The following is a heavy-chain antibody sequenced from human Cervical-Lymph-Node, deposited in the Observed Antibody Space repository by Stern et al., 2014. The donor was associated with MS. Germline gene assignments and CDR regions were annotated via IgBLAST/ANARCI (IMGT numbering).Heavy chain of an antibody. Sequence: EVQLVESGGGLVQPGGSLRLSCAASGFIFSNYAMSWVRQAPGKGLEWVSGISGSGGSTYYADSGKGRFTISRDNSKNTLCLQMNSLRAEDTAVYYCAKGDHCSTTSCYLNWFDPWGQGTLVTVS. CDR2: ISGSGGST. D-gene: IGHD2-2*01. V-gene: IGHV3-23*04. CDR1: GFIFSNYA. CDR3: AKGDHCSTTSCYLNWFDP. J-gene: IGHJ5*02.